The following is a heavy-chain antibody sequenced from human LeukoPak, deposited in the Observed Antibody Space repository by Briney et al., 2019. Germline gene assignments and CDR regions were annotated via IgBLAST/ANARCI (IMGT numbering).Heavy chain of an antibody. CDR2: IRSKANTYAT. CDR1: GFTFSGST. Sequence: GGSLRLSCAASGFTFSGSTIHWVRQASGKGLEWVGRIRSKANTYATAYAASVQGRFTISRDDSKNTAYLQMNSLKTEDTAVYYCTRADGSGFAGMDVWGQGTTVAVSS. V-gene: IGHV3-73*01. J-gene: IGHJ6*02. D-gene: IGHD3-10*01. CDR3: TRADGSGFAGMDV.